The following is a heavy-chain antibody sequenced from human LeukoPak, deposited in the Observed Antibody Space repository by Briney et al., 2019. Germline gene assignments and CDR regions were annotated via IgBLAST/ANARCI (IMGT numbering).Heavy chain of an antibody. CDR3: ARRPYTSGWYWDF. CDR2: IYSGGST. V-gene: IGHV3-66*04. CDR1: GFTFNNYA. D-gene: IGHD6-19*01. J-gene: IGHJ4*02. Sequence: GGSLRLPCAASGFTFNNYAMSWVRQAPGKGLEWVSLIYSGGSTYYADSVKDRFTISSDNSKNTLYLQMNSLRAEDTAVYYCARRPYTSGWYWDFWGQGTLVTVSS.